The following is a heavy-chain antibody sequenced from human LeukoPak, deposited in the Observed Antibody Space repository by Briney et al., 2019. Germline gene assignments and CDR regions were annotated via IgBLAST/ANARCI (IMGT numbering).Heavy chain of an antibody. CDR3: ARMLYDAFDI. CDR2: FYYSGSI. V-gene: IGHV4-59*01. J-gene: IGHJ3*02. D-gene: IGHD2-8*01. CDR1: GGSISSYY. Sequence: SETLSLTCTVSGGSISSYYWSWIRQPPGKGLEWIGYFYYSGSISPNPSLKSRVTISVDTSKNQLSLKLSSVTAADTAVYYCARMLYDAFDIWGQGTMVTVA.